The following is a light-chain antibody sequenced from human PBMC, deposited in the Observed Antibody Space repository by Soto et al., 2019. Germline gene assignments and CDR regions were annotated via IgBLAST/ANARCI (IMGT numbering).Light chain of an antibody. J-gene: IGKJ1*01. CDR2: AAS. V-gene: IGKV1-6*01. Sequence: AIQMTQSPSSLSSSVGDRVTITCRASQDIRNDLGWYQQKPGKAPKLLIFAASYLQSGVPSRFSGSGSDTDFTLTISSRQPEDFATYYCLQDYNYPWTFGQGTKVEIK. CDR1: QDIRND. CDR3: LQDYNYPWT.